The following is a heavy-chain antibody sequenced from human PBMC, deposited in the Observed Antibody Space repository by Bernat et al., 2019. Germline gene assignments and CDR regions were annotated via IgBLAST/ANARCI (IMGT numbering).Heavy chain of an antibody. CDR2: ISGMGGSP. D-gene: IGHD5-18*01. CDR1: GLPLSSNA. Sequence: EVNLLESGGGLLHPGGSLRLSCAASGLPLSSNAMSWVGQAPGKGLGWVSAISGMGGSPYYAESVKGRFTISRDNSKNTLYLQMNSLRAEDTAVYYCAKENTWDVDTAMPGDYWGQGTLVTVSS. J-gene: IGHJ4*02. V-gene: IGHV3-23*01. CDR3: AKENTWDVDTAMPGDY.